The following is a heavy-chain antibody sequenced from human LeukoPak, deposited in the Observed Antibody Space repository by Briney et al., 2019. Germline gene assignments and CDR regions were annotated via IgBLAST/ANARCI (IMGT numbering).Heavy chain of an antibody. D-gene: IGHD5-24*01. V-gene: IGHV3-21*06. CDR3: ARDLTIL. Sequence: GGSLRLSCEASGFTFNTYSMNWARQAPGKGLEWVSSIDSSGGYMFYADSVKGRFIISRDNAKDLLYLQMNSLRAEDTAVYYCARDLTILWGQGTLVTVSS. CDR1: GFTFNTYS. CDR2: IDSSGGYM. J-gene: IGHJ4*02.